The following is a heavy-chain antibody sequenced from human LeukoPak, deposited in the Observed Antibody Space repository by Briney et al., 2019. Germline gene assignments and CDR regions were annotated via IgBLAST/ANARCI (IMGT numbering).Heavy chain of an antibody. D-gene: IGHD3-10*01. Sequence: PSETLSLTCTVSGGSISSYYWSWIRQPPGKGLEWIGYIYYSGSTNYNPSLKSRVTISVDTSKNQFSLKLSSVTAADTAVYCARGRSSMVRGYYYYYMDVWGKGTTVTISS. J-gene: IGHJ6*03. CDR1: GGSISSYY. CDR2: IYYSGST. CDR3: ARGRSSMVRGYYYYYMDV. V-gene: IGHV4-59*01.